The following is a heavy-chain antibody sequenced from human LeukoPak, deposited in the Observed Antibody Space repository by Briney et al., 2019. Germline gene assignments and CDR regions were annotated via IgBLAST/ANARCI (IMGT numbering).Heavy chain of an antibody. J-gene: IGHJ4*02. V-gene: IGHV3-7*01. Sequence: HPGGSLRLSFAASGFTFSSYWMSWVRQAPGKGLEWVANIKEDGSEKNYVDSVKGRFTISRDNAKNSLYLQMNSLRAEDTAVYYCAKVWRVRGVITAVFDSWGQGTLVTVSS. CDR2: IKEDGSEK. D-gene: IGHD3-10*01. CDR1: GFTFSSYW. CDR3: AKVWRVRGVITAVFDS.